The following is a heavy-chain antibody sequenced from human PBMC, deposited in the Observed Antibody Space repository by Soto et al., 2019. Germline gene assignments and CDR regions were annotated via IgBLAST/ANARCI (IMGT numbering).Heavy chain of an antibody. CDR2: ISYSGST. J-gene: IGHJ4*02. CDR3: ARADPDASVGY. Sequence: SETLSLTCTVSGGSMSGHYWTWLRQPPGKGLEWIGYISYSGSTYYNPSLKSRVTISADTSRNQFSLKLSSVIAADTAVYYCARADPDASVGYWGQGTLVTVSS. CDR1: GGSMSGHY. D-gene: IGHD3-16*01. V-gene: IGHV4-59*11.